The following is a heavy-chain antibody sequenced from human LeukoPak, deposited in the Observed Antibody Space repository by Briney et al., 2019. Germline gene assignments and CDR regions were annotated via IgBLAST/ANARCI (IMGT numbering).Heavy chain of an antibody. CDR1: GYTFTSYG. V-gene: IGHV1-18*01. D-gene: IGHD2-15*01. CDR2: IRAYNGNT. CDR3: ARAGYCSGSSCYSSSFDY. J-gene: IGHJ4*02. Sequence: ASVKVSCKASGYTFTSYGISWVRQAPGQGLEWMGWIRAYNGNTNYAQKLQGRVTMTTDTSTSTAYMELRSLRSDDTAVYYCARAGYCSGSSCYSSSFDYWGQGTLVTVSS.